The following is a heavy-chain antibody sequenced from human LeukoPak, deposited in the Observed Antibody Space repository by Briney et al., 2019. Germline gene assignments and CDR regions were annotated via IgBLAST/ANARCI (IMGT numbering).Heavy chain of an antibody. CDR3: ARGGDYGDFLFDY. V-gene: IGHV1-2*02. Sequence: ASVKVSCKASGYTFTGYYMHWVRQAPGQGLEWMGWINPNSGGTNYAQKFRGRVTMTRDTSVGTAYMELSRLESDDTAVYFCARGGDYGDFLFDYWGQGTLVTVSS. D-gene: IGHD4-17*01. CDR2: INPNSGGT. J-gene: IGHJ4*02. CDR1: GYTFTGYY.